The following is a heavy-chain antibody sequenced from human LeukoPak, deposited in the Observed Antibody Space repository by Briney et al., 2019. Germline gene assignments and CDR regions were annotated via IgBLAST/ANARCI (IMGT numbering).Heavy chain of an antibody. CDR2: IYPGDSDT. J-gene: IGHJ4*02. V-gene: IGHV5-51*01. CDR3: ARSGPTFYFDY. Sequence: GESLQISCQGSGYSFTSSWIGWVRQMNGKGLEWMGIIYPGDSDTKYSPSVQGQVTISADKSISTAYLQWSSLKASGTAMYYCARSGPTFYFDYWGQGTLVTVSS. CDR1: GYSFTSSW. D-gene: IGHD2-15*01.